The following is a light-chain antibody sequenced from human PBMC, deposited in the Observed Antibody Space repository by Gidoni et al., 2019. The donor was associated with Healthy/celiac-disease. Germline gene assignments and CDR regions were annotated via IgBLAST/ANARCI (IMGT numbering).Light chain of an antibody. J-gene: IGLJ1*01. CDR2: EVS. CDR1: SSDVGGYTY. CDR3: SSYAGSNSDV. Sequence: QSALTQPPSASGSPGQAVTISCTGTSSDVGGYTYVSWYQQHPGKAPKLMMYEVSKRPSGVPDRFSGSKSGNTASLTVSGRQAEDEADYYCSSYAGSNSDVFGTGTKVTVL. V-gene: IGLV2-8*01.